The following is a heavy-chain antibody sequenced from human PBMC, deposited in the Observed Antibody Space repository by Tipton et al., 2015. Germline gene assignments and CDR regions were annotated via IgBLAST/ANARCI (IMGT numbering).Heavy chain of an antibody. D-gene: IGHD6-19*01. V-gene: IGHV4-61*02. Sequence: TLSLTCTVSGASISSGSWSWIRQAAGKGLEWIGRVYSSGKSDSNPSFRSRVIISLDRSMDQFSLRLSSVTAADTALYYCARESYNEGWYADSWGQGTLVTVPS. CDR3: ARESYNEGWYADS. CDR1: GASISSGS. CDR2: VYSSGKS. J-gene: IGHJ4*02.